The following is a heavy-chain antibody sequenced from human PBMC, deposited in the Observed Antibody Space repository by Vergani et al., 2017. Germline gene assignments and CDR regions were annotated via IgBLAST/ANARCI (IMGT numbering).Heavy chain of an antibody. CDR3: ASALGLGYCSGGSCYSGGAFDI. D-gene: IGHD2-15*01. J-gene: IGHJ3*02. CDR2: IYHSGST. CDR1: GGSISSSNW. Sequence: QVQLQESGPGLVKPSGTLSLTCAVSGGSISSSNWWSWVRQPPGKGLEWIGEIYHSGSTNYNPSLKSRVTISVDKSKNQFSLKLGSVTAADTAVYYCASALGLGYCSGGSCYSGGAFDIWGQGTMVTVSS. V-gene: IGHV4-4*02.